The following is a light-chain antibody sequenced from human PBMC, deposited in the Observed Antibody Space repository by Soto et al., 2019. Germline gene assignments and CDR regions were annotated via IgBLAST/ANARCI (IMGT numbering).Light chain of an antibody. CDR2: GGS. CDR1: QSVSSN. J-gene: IGKJ2*01. Sequence: EIVMTQSPATLSVSPGERATLSCRASQSVSSNLAWYQQKPGQAPSLLIYGGSTRSTGIPARFSGSGSWTEFNLTIISLQSEYFAVYYCQQYNNLPPTFGQGTKLEIK. V-gene: IGKV3-15*01. CDR3: QQYNNLPPT.